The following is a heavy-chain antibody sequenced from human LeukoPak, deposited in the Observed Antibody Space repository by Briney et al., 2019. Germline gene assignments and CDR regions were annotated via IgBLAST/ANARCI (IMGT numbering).Heavy chain of an antibody. D-gene: IGHD3-22*01. V-gene: IGHV3-48*01. CDR1: GFTFSSYS. CDR2: ISSSSSTI. CDR3: ARAPIVVVTTTFDY. Sequence: GGSLRLSCAASGFTFSSYSMNWVRQAPGKGLEWVSYISSSSSTIYYADSVKGRFTISRDNSKNTLYLQMNSLRAEDTAVYYCARAPIVVVTTTFDYWGQGTLVTVSS. J-gene: IGHJ4*02.